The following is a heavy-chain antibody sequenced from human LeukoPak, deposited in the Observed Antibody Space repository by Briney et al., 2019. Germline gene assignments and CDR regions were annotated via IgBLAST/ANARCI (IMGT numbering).Heavy chain of an antibody. V-gene: IGHV6-1*01. CDR1: GDSVSSKSAT. CDR2: TYYQSKRKY. Sequence: SQTLSLTCDISGDSVSSKSATWNWIRQSPSRGLEWLGRTYYQSKRKYGYGVSVKSRITINPDTSKNQFSLHLNSVTPEDTAVYYCARSEAGTIDYWGQGTLVTVSS. CDR3: ARSEAGTIDY. J-gene: IGHJ4*02. D-gene: IGHD6-13*01.